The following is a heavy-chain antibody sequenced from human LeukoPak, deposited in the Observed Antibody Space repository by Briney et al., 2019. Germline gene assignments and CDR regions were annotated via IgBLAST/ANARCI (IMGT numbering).Heavy chain of an antibody. D-gene: IGHD1-7*01. Sequence: SETVSLTCTVSGGSISSYYWSWIRQPPGKGLEWIGYIYYSGSTKYNPSLKSRVTISVDTSKNQFSLKLSSVTAADTAVYYCARVPPGTSHFDYWGQGTLVTVSS. CDR2: IYYSGST. CDR1: GGSISSYY. J-gene: IGHJ4*02. V-gene: IGHV4-59*01. CDR3: ARVPPGTSHFDY.